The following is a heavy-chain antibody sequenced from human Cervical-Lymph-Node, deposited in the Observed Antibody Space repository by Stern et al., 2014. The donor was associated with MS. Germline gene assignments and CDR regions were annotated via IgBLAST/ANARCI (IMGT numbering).Heavy chain of an antibody. CDR3: ARGTYYDSVWGSYRPFALDV. D-gene: IGHD3-16*02. CDR2: VHYSGST. Sequence: QVQLQESGPGLVKPSQTLSLTCTVSGGSFSSDAHYWNWIRQRPGEGLEWHGYVHYSGSTYSNPSLKSRITMSVDTSKSQFSLKLSSVTAADTAVFYCARGTYYDSVWGSYRPFALDVWGQGTTVTVSS. J-gene: IGHJ6*02. V-gene: IGHV4-31*03. CDR1: GGSFSSDAHY.